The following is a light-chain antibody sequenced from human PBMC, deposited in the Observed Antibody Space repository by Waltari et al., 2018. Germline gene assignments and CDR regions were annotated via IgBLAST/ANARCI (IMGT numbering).Light chain of an antibody. V-gene: IGKV3-11*01. CDR2: DVS. CDR1: QSVANY. J-gene: IGKJ4*01. CDR3: QQRNKWPVT. Sequence: DIVLTQSPATLSLSPGERATLPCRASQSVANYLAWYQQKPGQAPRPLIYDVSNRDTDIPARFSGSGFATDFTLTISDLKPEDIAVYYCQQRNKWPVTFGGGTKVEIK.